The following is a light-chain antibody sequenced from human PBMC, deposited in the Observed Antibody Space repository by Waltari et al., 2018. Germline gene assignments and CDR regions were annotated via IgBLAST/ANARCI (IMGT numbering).Light chain of an antibody. V-gene: IGLV2-11*01. CDR3: CSYAGSYTLV. CDR1: SSAVGGYNY. J-gene: IGLJ2*01. CDR2: DVS. Sequence: QSALTQPRSVSGSPGQSVTISCTGTSSAVGGYNYVSWYQQHPGKAPKLMIYDVSKRPSWVPDRFSGSKSGNTDSLTISGLQAEDEADYYCCSYAGSYTLVFGGGTKLTVL.